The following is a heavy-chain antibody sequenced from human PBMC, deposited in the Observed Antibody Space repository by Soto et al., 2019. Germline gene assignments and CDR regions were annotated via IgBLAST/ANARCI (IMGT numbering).Heavy chain of an antibody. D-gene: IGHD3-10*01. CDR1: GFTFRTYW. CDR3: AGAFFSSGSDY. J-gene: IGHJ4*01. CDR2: IKQDGSEK. V-gene: IGHV3-7*04. Sequence: GGSLRLSCAASGFTFRTYWMSWVRQAPGQGLEWVANIKQDGSEKYYVDSVKGRFTISRDNAKNSLYLQMNSLRAEDTAVYYCAGAFFSSGSDYWGHGTLVTVSS.